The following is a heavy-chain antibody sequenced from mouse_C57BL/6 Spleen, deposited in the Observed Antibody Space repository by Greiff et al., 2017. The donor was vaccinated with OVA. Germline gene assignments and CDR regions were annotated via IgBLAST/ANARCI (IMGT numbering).Heavy chain of an antibody. Sequence: DVMLVESGGGLVKPGGSLKLSCAASGFTFSSYAMSWVRQTPEKRLEWVATISDGGSYTYYPDNVKGRFTISRDNAKNNLYLQMSHLKSEDTAMYYCARANWDRTWFAYWGQGTLVTVSA. D-gene: IGHD4-1*01. J-gene: IGHJ3*01. CDR1: GFTFSSYA. V-gene: IGHV5-4*03. CDR3: ARANWDRTWFAY. CDR2: ISDGGSYT.